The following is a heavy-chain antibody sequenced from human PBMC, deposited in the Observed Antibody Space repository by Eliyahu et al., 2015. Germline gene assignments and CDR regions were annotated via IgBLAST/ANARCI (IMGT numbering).Heavy chain of an antibody. CDR3: ARGYDSGDYGWFDP. CDR2: IYHRGST. CDR1: GGSISSGDYS. D-gene: IGHD4-17*01. J-gene: IGHJ5*02. V-gene: IGHV4-30-2*01. Sequence: QLQLQESGSGLVKPSQTLSLTCAVSGGSISSGDYSWSWIRQPPGKGPEGIGYIYHRGSTYFNPSLKSRVTISVDRSKNQFSLKLSPVTAADTAVYYCARGYDSGDYGWFDPWGQGTLVTVSS.